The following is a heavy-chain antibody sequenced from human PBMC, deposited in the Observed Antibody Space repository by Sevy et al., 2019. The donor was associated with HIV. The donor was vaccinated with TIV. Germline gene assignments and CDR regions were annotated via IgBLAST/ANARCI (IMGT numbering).Heavy chain of an antibody. J-gene: IGHJ6*02. D-gene: IGHD2-2*01. CDR3: ARDCSSTSCLWGLDV. CDR1: GFTFSSYA. CDR2: ISGSGGST. V-gene: IGHV3-23*01. Sequence: GGSLRLSCAASGFTFSSYAMSWVRQAPGKVLEWVSAISGSGGSTYYADSVKGRFTISRDNSKNTLYLQMNSLRVEDTAVYYCARDCSSTSCLWGLDVWGQGTAVTVSS.